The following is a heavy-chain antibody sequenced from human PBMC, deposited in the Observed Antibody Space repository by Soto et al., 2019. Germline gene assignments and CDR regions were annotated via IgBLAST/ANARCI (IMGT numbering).Heavy chain of an antibody. Sequence: PSETLSLTCTVSGGSIKSYYWSWIRQPPGKGLEWIGSIYYSGSTNSNPSLKSRVTMSVDTSKNQFSLKLSAVIAADTAIYYCARYSYGSDYYFEYWGQGTLVTVSS. J-gene: IGHJ4*02. CDR3: ARYSYGSDYYFEY. V-gene: IGHV4-59*01. D-gene: IGHD3-10*01. CDR2: IYYSGST. CDR1: GGSIKSYY.